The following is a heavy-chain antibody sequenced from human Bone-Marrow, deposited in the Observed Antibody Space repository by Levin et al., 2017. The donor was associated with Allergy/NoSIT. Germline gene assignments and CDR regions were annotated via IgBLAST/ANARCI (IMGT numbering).Heavy chain of an antibody. V-gene: IGHV3-53*01. D-gene: IGHD6-6*01. CDR2: IYSTGGT. Sequence: PGGSLRLSCAASDFTVSNNYMSWVRQAPGKGLEWVSLIYSTGGTHYIDSVRGRFTISRDSSSNTLYLQMNSLRVEDTAVYYCARDPPGIAAGPGWGQGTLVTVSS. CDR1: DFTVSNNY. CDR3: ARDPPGIAAGPG. J-gene: IGHJ4*02.